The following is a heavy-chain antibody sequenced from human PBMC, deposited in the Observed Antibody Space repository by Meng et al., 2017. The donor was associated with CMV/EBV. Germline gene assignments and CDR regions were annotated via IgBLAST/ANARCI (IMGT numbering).Heavy chain of an antibody. CDR1: GYTFDSYY. D-gene: IGHD1-26*01. J-gene: IGHJ4*02. CDR2: INPSGSST. V-gene: IGHV1-46*02. Sequence: QVELVQSVAEVKEAGASVKVSWKASGYTFDSYYMHWVRQAPGQGLEWMGIINPSGSSTSYAQKFQGRVTMTRDTSTSTVNMELSSLRYEDTAVYYCARESGSVGDYWGQGTLVTVSS. CDR3: ARESGSVGDY.